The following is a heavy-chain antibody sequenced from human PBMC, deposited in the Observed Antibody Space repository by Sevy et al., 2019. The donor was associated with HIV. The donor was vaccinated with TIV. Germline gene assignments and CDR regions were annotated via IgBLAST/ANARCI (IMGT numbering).Heavy chain of an antibody. CDR2: IYFTGNT. CDR1: GGYISSYF. V-gene: IGHV4-59*01. CDR3: ARDSTTRPRVLDY. D-gene: IGHD1-1*01. J-gene: IGHJ4*02. Sequence: HSETLSLTCSVSGGYISSYFWTWVRQSPGKGLEWIGNIYFTGNTDYSPSLKSRVTLSLDTSKSQFSLTLKSVTAADTAIYFCARDSTTRPRVLDYWGQGTLVTVSS.